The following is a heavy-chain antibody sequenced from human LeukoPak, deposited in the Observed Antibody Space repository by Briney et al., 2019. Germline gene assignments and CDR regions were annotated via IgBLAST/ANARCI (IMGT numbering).Heavy chain of an antibody. V-gene: IGHV3-52*01. J-gene: IGHJ4*02. D-gene: IGHD2-2*01. CDR2: IKCDGSEK. CDR3: MRVGLSCYYDGGDY. CDR1: GSTFSSSW. Sequence: GGSLRLLCAASGSTFSSSWMHWVCQAPEKGLEWVDNIKCDGSEKYYVDSVKGRLTIPRDNAKNSLYLQVNSLRAEDMTVYYCMRVGLSCYYDGGDYWGQGTLVTVSS.